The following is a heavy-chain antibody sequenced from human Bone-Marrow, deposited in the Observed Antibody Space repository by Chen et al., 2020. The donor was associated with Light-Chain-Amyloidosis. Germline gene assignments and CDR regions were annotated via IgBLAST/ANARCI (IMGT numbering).Heavy chain of an antibody. CDR2: ISSSSSYI. V-gene: IGHV3-21*01. D-gene: IGHD2-2*02. Sequence: EVQLAESGGGLVKPGGSLRLSCAASGFTFSSYSMNWVRQAPGKGLEWVSSISSSSSYIYYADSVKGRFTISRDNAKNSLYLQMNSLRAEDTAVYYCARINVVVPAAIVDYWGQGTLVTVSS. J-gene: IGHJ4*02. CDR3: ARINVVVPAAIVDY. CDR1: GFTFSSYS.